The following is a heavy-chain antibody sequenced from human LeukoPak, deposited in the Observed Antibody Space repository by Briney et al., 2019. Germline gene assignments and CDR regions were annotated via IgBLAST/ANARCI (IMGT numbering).Heavy chain of an antibody. CDR1: GFNFSSYA. CDR3: AKGPSRNIAAAGTDY. V-gene: IGHV3-23*01. D-gene: IGHD6-13*01. Sequence: PGTSLRLSCAASGFNFSSYAMSWVRQAPGKGLEWVSAISGSGGSTYYADSVKGRFTIPRDNSKNTLYLQMNSLRAEDTAVYYCAKGPSRNIAAAGTDYWGQGTLVTVSS. CDR2: ISGSGGST. J-gene: IGHJ4*02.